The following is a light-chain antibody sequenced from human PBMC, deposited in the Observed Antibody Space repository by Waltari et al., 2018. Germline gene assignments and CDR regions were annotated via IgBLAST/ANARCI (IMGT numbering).Light chain of an antibody. CDR1: SRDIGGYNY. J-gene: IGLJ3*02. Sequence: QSALTQPASVSGSPAQSITISCTGTSRDIGGYNYVSWYQQHPRKAPKLMIYDVNKRPSGVSNRFSGSKSGNTASLTISGLQAEDEADYYCSSYASSITPNWVFGGGTKLTVL. CDR3: SSYASSITPNWV. CDR2: DVN. V-gene: IGLV2-14*01.